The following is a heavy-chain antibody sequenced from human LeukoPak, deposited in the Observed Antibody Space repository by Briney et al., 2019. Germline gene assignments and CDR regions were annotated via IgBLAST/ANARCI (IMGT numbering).Heavy chain of an antibody. Sequence: ASVKVSCKASGYTFTDYYIHWVRQAPGQGLEWMGWINSNGGGTNYAQKFQGRVTMTRDTSTTTVYMELSSLRSEDTAVYHCAREWPHTYRFDPWGQGTLVTVSS. J-gene: IGHJ5*02. CDR2: INSNGGGT. D-gene: IGHD4-11*01. V-gene: IGHV1-2*02. CDR1: GYTFTDYY. CDR3: AREWPHTYRFDP.